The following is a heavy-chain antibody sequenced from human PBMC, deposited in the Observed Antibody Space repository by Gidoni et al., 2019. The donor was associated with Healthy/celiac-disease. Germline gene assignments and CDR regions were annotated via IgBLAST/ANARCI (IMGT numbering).Heavy chain of an antibody. D-gene: IGHD2-21*01. Sequence: EVQLLESGGGLAQPGGSLRLSCAASGCTFSSYVMSWVRQAPGKGLGWVEAISGSGGSTYYAHSVKVRFTISRDNSKNTLDLQMNSLRAEDAAVYYCAKDRSPYSGEYFQHWGQGTLVTVSS. CDR3: AKDRSPYSGEYFQH. V-gene: IGHV3-23*01. CDR2: ISGSGGST. CDR1: GCTFSSYV. J-gene: IGHJ1*01.